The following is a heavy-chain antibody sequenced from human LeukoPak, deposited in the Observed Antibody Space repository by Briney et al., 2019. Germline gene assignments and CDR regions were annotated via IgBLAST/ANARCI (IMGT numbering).Heavy chain of an antibody. CDR2: INPNSGGT. CDR1: GYTFTGYY. Sequence: GASVKVSCKASGYTFTGYYMHWVRHAPGQGLEWMGWINPNSGGTNYAQKFQGRVTMTRDTSISTAYMELSRLRSDDTAVYYCARLDSGYDPVFDYWGQGTLVTVSS. D-gene: IGHD5-12*01. CDR3: ARLDSGYDPVFDY. J-gene: IGHJ4*02. V-gene: IGHV1-2*02.